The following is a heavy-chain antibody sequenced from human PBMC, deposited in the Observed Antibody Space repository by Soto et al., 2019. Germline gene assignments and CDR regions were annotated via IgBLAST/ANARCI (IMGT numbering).Heavy chain of an antibody. CDR1: RGSISSYY. D-gene: IGHD3-10*01. CDR3: ARESAGSGKNNWFDP. Sequence: PSETPSLTCSVSRGSISSYYWSWVRQPPGKGLEWIGFIHRTGSTKYNPSLESRVTISVDTSQNQLSLRLSSVTAADTAVYYCARESAGSGKNNWFDPWGQGILVTVSS. J-gene: IGHJ5*02. V-gene: IGHV4-59*01. CDR2: IHRTGST.